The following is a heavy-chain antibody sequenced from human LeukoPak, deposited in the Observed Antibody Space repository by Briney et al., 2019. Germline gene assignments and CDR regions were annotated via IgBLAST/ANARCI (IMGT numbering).Heavy chain of an antibody. V-gene: IGHV1-18*01. CDR1: GYTFTSYG. J-gene: IGHJ6*02. CDR2: ISAYNGNT. CDR3: ARDGITIFGVVTDYYYYYGMDV. D-gene: IGHD3-3*01. Sequence: GASVKVSCKASGYTFTSYGISWVRQAPGQGLEWMGWISAYNGNTNYAQKLQGRVTMTTDTSTSTAYMELRSLRSDDTAVYYCARDGITIFGVVTDYYYYYGMDVWGQGTTVTVSS.